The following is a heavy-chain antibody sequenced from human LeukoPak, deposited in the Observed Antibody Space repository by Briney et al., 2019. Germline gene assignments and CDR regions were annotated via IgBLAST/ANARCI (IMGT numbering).Heavy chain of an antibody. V-gene: IGHV1-3*01. Sequence: GASVKVSCKASGYTFTSYAMHWVRQAPGQRLEWMGWINAGNGNTKYSQKFQGRVTITRDTSASTAYMELSSLRSEDTAVYYCASEKVTYYYYYGMDVWGQGTTVTVSS. D-gene: IGHD2-21*02. CDR3: ASEKVTYYYYYGMDV. CDR1: GYTFTSYA. CDR2: INAGNGNT. J-gene: IGHJ6*02.